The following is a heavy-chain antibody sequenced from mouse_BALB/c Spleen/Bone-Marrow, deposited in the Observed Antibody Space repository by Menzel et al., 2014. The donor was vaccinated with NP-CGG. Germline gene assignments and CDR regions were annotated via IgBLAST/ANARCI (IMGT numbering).Heavy chain of an antibody. V-gene: IGHV1-7*01. CDR3: ALYYRYDYFDY. CDR2: INPSTTYS. J-gene: IGHJ2*01. D-gene: IGHD2-14*01. CDR1: GYTFTSYW. Sequence: QVQLQQPGAELAKPGASVKMSCKASGYTFTSYWMHWVKQRPGQGLEWIGYINPSTTYSAYNQKFKDKATLTADKPSSTAYMQLSSLTSEDSAVYYCALYYRYDYFDYWGQGTTLTVSS.